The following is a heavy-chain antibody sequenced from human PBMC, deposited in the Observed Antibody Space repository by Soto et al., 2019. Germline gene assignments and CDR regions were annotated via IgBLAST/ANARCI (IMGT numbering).Heavy chain of an antibody. CDR2: IGTAGDT. V-gene: IGHV3-13*01. Sequence: PVGSLRLSCAASGFTFSSYDMHWVRQATGKGLEWVSAIGTAGDTYYPGSVKGRFTISRENAKNSLYLQMNSLRAGDTAVYYCARDQYDSSGYRYGMDVWGQGTTVTVSS. CDR1: GFTFSSYD. CDR3: ARDQYDSSGYRYGMDV. D-gene: IGHD3-22*01. J-gene: IGHJ6*02.